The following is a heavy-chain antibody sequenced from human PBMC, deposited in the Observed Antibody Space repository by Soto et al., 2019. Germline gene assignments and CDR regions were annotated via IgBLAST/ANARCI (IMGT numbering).Heavy chain of an antibody. J-gene: IGHJ4*02. Sequence: ASVKVSCKASGYTFTSYGISWVRQAPGQGLEWMGWISAYNGNTNYAQKLQGRVTMTTDTSTSTAYMELRSLRSDDTAVYYCARDRTYYYDSSGYYFDSPPDYWGQGTLVTVSS. CDR3: ARDRTYYYDSSGYYFDSPPDY. CDR1: GYTFTSYG. V-gene: IGHV1-18*01. D-gene: IGHD3-22*01. CDR2: ISAYNGNT.